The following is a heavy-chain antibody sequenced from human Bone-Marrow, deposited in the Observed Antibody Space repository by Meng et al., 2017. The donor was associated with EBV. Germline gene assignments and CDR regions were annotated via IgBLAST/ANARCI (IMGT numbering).Heavy chain of an antibody. V-gene: IGHV2-5*02. J-gene: IGHJ4*02. D-gene: IGHD6-19*01. Sequence: ITLNESGPSVINPPQTLTLTCTFPGFSLSTSGMGVAWIRQPPGKALEWLALIYWDDETRYSPALKNRLTVTKDSSKNQVVFRMANLDPADTATYYCAHRRSDSGWFGYWGQGTLVTVSS. CDR1: GFSLSTSGMG. CDR2: IYWDDET. CDR3: AHRRSDSGWFGY.